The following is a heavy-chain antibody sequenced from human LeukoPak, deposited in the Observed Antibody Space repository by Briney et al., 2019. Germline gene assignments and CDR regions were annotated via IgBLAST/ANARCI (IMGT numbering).Heavy chain of an antibody. D-gene: IGHD3-10*01. CDR1: GFTFSSYA. Sequence: PGRSLRLSCAASGFTFSSYAMHWVRQAPGKGLEWVAVISYDGSNKYYADSVKGRFTISRDNSKNTLYLQMNSLRAEDTAVYYCARDARGFTMVRGTLGYWGQGTLVTVSS. CDR2: ISYDGSNK. V-gene: IGHV3-30*04. CDR3: ARDARGFTMVRGTLGY. J-gene: IGHJ4*02.